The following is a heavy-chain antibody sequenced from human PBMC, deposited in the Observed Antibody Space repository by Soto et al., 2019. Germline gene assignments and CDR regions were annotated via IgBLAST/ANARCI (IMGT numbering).Heavy chain of an antibody. Sequence: SETLSLTCTVSGGSISSSTYYWGWIRQPPGQGLEWIGNIYYGGSTYYNPSLKSRVTISVYTSKNQFSLNLSSVTAVDTAVYYCARWVEVSLDYFDSWGQGTPVTV. J-gene: IGHJ4*02. CDR1: GGSISSSTYY. CDR3: ARWVEVSLDYFDS. CDR2: IYYGGST. V-gene: IGHV4-39*07. D-gene: IGHD2-15*01.